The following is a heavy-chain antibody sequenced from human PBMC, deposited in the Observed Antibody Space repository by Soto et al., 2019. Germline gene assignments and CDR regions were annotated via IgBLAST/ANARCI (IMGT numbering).Heavy chain of an antibody. CDR1: GFSLTTSGVG. CDR2: IYWDDDK. V-gene: IGHV2-5*02. Sequence: QITLKESGPTLVKPTQTLTLTCTFSGFSLTTSGVGVGWIRQPPGKALEWLALIYWDDDKRYNPSLRSRLTITKDTSKNPVVLTMTNMDPVDTATYYCSHTGPGILDDYWGQGTLVTISA. CDR3: SHTGPGILDDY. D-gene: IGHD3-10*01. J-gene: IGHJ4*02.